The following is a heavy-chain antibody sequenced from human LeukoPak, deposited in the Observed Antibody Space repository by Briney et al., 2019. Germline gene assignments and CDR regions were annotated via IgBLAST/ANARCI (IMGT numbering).Heavy chain of an antibody. Sequence: PGGSLRLSCAASGFTFDDYGMSWVRQAPGKGLEWVSGINWNGGSTGYADSVKGRFTISRDIAKNSLYLQMNSLRAEDTAVYYCAKVFSGGYADYFDYWGQGTLVTVSS. V-gene: IGHV3-20*04. D-gene: IGHD5-12*01. J-gene: IGHJ4*02. CDR1: GFTFDDYG. CDR3: AKVFSGGYADYFDY. CDR2: INWNGGST.